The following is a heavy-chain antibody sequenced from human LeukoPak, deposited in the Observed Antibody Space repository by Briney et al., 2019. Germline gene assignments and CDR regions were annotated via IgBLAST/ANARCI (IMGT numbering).Heavy chain of an antibody. D-gene: IGHD3-22*01. V-gene: IGHV3-23*01. CDR2: ISSSGGST. J-gene: IGHJ4*02. CDR3: AKDRPGSYYYDSSGSDFDY. Sequence: GGSLRLSCAASGFTFSSYAMSWVRQAPGKGLEWVSAISSSGGSTYYADSVKGRFTISRDNSKNTLYLQMNSLRAEDTAVYYCAKDRPGSYYYDSSGSDFDYWGQGTLVTVSS. CDR1: GFTFSSYA.